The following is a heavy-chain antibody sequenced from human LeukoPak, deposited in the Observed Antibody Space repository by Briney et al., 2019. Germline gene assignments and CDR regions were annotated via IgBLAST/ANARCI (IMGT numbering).Heavy chain of an antibody. Sequence: PGGSLRLSCTASGFSFSDAWMTWVRQAPGKGLEWVGRIKPIATGGTTEYAAPVKVRFTISSDDSKNTVYLQMNSLESEDTAVYYCTTPPDWGQGTLVTVSS. CDR1: GFSFSDAW. J-gene: IGHJ4*02. CDR3: TTPPD. V-gene: IGHV3-15*01. CDR2: IKPIATGGTT.